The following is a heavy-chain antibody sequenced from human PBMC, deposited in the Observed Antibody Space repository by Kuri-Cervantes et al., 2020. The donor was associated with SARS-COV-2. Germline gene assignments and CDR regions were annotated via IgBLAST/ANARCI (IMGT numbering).Heavy chain of an antibody. CDR1: GFTVSTNY. J-gene: IGHJ2*01. CDR3: ARAGYSTGWFPDWYFDL. D-gene: IGHD6-19*01. Sequence: GGSLRLSCAASGFTVSTNYMSWVRQAPGKGLEGVSIIYSGGTTYYADSVKGRFTISRDNSKNTVNLQMNSLRGEDTALYYCARAGYSTGWFPDWYFDLWGRGTPVTVSS. V-gene: IGHV3-53*01. CDR2: IYSGGTT.